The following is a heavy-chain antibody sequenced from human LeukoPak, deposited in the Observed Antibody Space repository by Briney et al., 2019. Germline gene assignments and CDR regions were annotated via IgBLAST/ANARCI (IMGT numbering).Heavy chain of an antibody. CDR1: GFPFDDYG. V-gene: IGHV3-20*04. Sequence: RTGGSLRLSCAASGFPFDDYGMTWVRQAPGKGLEWVSGINWNGGSTGYADSVKGRFTISRDNSKNTLYLQMNSLRAEDTAVYYCAKDMSSPGWLVMGKAFDIWGQGTMVTVSS. CDR2: INWNGGST. D-gene: IGHD6-19*01. CDR3: AKDMSSPGWLVMGKAFDI. J-gene: IGHJ3*02.